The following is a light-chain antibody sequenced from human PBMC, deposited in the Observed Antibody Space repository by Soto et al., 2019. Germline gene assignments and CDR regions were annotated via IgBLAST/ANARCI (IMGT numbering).Light chain of an antibody. Sequence: DIVMTQSPVTLSVSPGERATLSCRASQSVYSNLAWYQQKPGQAPRLLISGASARASGIPARFSGSGSGTDFTLTISSLQSEDFAVYYCQQYNNWPLTFGGGTKVEIK. CDR1: QSVYSN. CDR2: GAS. J-gene: IGKJ4*01. CDR3: QQYNNWPLT. V-gene: IGKV3-15*01.